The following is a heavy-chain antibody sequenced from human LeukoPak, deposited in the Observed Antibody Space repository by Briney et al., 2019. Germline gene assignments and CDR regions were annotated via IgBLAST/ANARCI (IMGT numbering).Heavy chain of an antibody. J-gene: IGHJ6*02. D-gene: IGHD3-22*01. V-gene: IGHV3-48*02. CDR2: ISRSRGTT. CDR3: ARGGSGYGDYYYFYGLDV. Sequence: GGSLRLSCAASGFTLSSYGMNWVRQAPGKGLEWVSYISRSRGTTYYADSVKCRFTISRDNAKNSLYLRMNSLRDEDTAVYYCARGGSGYGDYYYFYGLDVWGQGTTVTVSS. CDR1: GFTLSSYG.